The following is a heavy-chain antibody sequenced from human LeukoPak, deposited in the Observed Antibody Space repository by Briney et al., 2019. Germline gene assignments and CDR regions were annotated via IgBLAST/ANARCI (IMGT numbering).Heavy chain of an antibody. Sequence: ASVKVSFKTSGYTFKIYGLSWLRQVPGQGLEWMAWSSAYKGNTKYAQKFQDRVTMTLDTSTSTAYLELRSLRSDDTAVYYCARGRFDAQYSAYDGSNSYFDYWGQGSLVTVSS. CDR1: GYTFKIYG. CDR3: ARGRFDAQYSAYDGSNSYFDY. D-gene: IGHD5-12*01. J-gene: IGHJ4*02. CDR2: SSAYKGNT. V-gene: IGHV1-18*01.